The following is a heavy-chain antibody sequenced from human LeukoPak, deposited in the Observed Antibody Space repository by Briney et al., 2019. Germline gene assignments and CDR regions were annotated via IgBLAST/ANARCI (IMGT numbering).Heavy chain of an antibody. V-gene: IGHV3-23*01. J-gene: IGHJ4*02. CDR1: GFTFSNYA. Sequence: GGSLRLSCTASGFTFSNYAMSWVRQAPGKGLEWVSAISSSSRGTYYPDSVRGRFTISRDNSKNMVYLQMSSLRAEDTAVYYCAKVVNSGYYYYFDYWGQGTLVTVSA. CDR2: ISSSSRGT. D-gene: IGHD3-22*01. CDR3: AKVVNSGYYYYFDY.